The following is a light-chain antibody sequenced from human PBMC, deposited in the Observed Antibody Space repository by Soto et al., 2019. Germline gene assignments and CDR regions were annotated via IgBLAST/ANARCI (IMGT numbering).Light chain of an antibody. J-gene: IGKJ5*01. CDR1: QSVSRY. CDR2: EAS. CDR3: QQRSNWPPIT. Sequence: EIVLTQSPATLSLSPGARATLSCRASQSVSRYLTWYQQKPGQAPRLLIYEASNRATGIPARFSGSGCGTDFTLTISSLEPEDFAVYYCQQRSNWPPITFGQGTRLEIK. V-gene: IGKV3-11*01.